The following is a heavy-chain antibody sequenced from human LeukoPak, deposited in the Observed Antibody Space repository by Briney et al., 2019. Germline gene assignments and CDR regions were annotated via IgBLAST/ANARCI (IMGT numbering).Heavy chain of an antibody. CDR3: AREAFKTYYYDSSGYFPWYFDL. V-gene: IGHV1-18*01. J-gene: IGHJ2*01. CDR2: ISAYNGNT. D-gene: IGHD3-22*01. Sequence: SVKVSCKASGYTFTSYGISWVRQAPGQGLEWMGWISAYNGNTNYAQKLQGRVTMTTDTSTSTAYMELRSLRSDDTAVYYCAREAFKTYYYDSSGYFPWYFDLWGRGTLVTVSS. CDR1: GYTFTSYG.